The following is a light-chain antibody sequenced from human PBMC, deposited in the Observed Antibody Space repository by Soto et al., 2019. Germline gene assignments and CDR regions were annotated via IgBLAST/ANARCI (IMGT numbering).Light chain of an antibody. J-gene: IGLJ1*01. V-gene: IGLV2-14*01. Sequence: QSALAQPASVSGSPGQSITISCTGGSSDIGGYNYVSWYQQHPGRAPRLLILEVTNRPSGVPDRFSGSKSGNTASLSIRGLQAEDEADYFCSSYSSKTPPYVFGTGTKVTVL. CDR3: SSYSSKTPPYV. CDR1: SSDIGGYNY. CDR2: EVT.